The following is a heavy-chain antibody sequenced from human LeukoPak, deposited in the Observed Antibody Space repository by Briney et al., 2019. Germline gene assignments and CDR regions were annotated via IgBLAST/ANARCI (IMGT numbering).Heavy chain of an antibody. J-gene: IGHJ5*02. D-gene: IGHD3-3*01. CDR2: ISGSSGST. CDR1: GFTFSSYA. Sequence: PGGSLRLSCAASGFTFSSYAMSWVRQAPGKGLEWVSAISGSSGSTYYADSVKGRFTISRDKSKNTLYLQMNSLRAEDTAVYYCARAVDFWSGYPQPNWFDPWGQGTLVTVSS. V-gene: IGHV3-23*01. CDR3: ARAVDFWSGYPQPNWFDP.